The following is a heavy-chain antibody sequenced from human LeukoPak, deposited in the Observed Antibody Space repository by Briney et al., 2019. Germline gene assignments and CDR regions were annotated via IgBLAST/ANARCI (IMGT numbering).Heavy chain of an antibody. CDR2: IYYSGSA. CDR1: GGSISSSSYY. J-gene: IGHJ6*03. CDR3: ASDASGGYYYYMHV. Sequence: SETLSLTCTVSGGSISSSSYYWGWSRQPPGKGLEWIGGIYYSGSACYKPSLKSRVTISVDTSQNQFSPRLTSVTAADTAVYYCASDASGGYYYYMHVWGKGTTVTVSS. V-gene: IGHV4-39*07. D-gene: IGHD3-16*01.